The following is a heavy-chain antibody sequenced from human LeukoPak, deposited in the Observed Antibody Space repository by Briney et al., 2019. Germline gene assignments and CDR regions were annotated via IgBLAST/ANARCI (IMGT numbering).Heavy chain of an antibody. CDR2: ISYSGST. D-gene: IGHD3-22*01. J-gene: IGHJ4*02. CDR3: ARSARRTSGYLFDS. CDR1: GGSISSGDFF. V-gene: IGHV4-30-4*08. Sequence: PSETLSLTCTVSGGSISSGDFFWSWIRQPPGQALEWIGYISYSGSTYNNPSLKSRLTLSRDTSKNQFSLRLSSVTAADTAVYYCARSARRTSGYLFDSWGQGTLVTVSS.